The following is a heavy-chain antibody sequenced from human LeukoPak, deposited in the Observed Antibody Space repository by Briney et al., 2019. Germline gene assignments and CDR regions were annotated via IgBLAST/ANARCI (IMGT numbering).Heavy chain of an antibody. J-gene: IGHJ4*02. V-gene: IGHV1-46*01. CDR3: ARESGGRTGGKTFDY. CDR2: FRPSGTTT. CDR1: EYTFTDYY. Sequence: ASVKISCKASEYTFTDYYTHWVRQVPGQGLEWMGIFRPSGTTTVYPLELQGRVTLTRDTSTSTVYMELSSLTSADTAVYFRARESGGRTGGKTFDYWGQGTLVTVSS. D-gene: IGHD1-26*01.